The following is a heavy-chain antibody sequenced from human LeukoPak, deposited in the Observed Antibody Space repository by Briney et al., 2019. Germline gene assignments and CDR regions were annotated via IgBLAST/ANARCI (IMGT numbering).Heavy chain of an antibody. V-gene: IGHV4-39*07. CDR1: GGSISSSSYY. Sequence: SETLSLTCTVAGGSISSSSYYWSWIRQPPGKGLEWIGEINHSGSTNYNPSLKSRVTISVDTSKNQLSLKVSSVTAADTAVYYCARQESGSHYYFDYWGQGTLVTVSS. D-gene: IGHD1-26*01. CDR2: INHSGST. J-gene: IGHJ4*02. CDR3: ARQESGSHYYFDY.